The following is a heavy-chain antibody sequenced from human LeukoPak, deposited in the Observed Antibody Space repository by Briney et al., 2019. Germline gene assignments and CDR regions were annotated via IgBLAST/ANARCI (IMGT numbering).Heavy chain of an antibody. CDR3: ARGSSRGSSWYRGADY. Sequence: SETLSLTCAVYGGSFSGYYWSWIRQPPGKGLEWIGEINHSGSTNYNPSLKSRVTISVDTSKNQFSMKLSSVTAADTAVYYCARGSSRGSSWYRGADYWGQGTLVTVSS. D-gene: IGHD6-13*01. CDR1: GGSFSGYY. V-gene: IGHV4-34*01. J-gene: IGHJ4*02. CDR2: INHSGST.